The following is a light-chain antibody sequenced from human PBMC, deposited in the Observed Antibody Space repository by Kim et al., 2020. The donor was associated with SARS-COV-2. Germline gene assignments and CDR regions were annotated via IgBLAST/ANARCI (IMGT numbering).Light chain of an antibody. J-gene: IGLJ3*02. V-gene: IGLV4-69*01. Sequence: QLVLTQSPSASASLGASVKLTCTLSSGLSRYAIAWHQQRPERGPRYLMILNTDGSHTKGDGIPDRFSGSSSGAERYLTISSLQSEDEADYYCQTWDTSNWVFGGGTQLTVL. CDR2: LNTDGSH. CDR1: SGLSRYA. CDR3: QTWDTSNWV.